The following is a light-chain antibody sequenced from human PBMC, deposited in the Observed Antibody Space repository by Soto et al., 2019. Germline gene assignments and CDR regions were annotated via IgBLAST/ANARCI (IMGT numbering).Light chain of an antibody. CDR3: QQYHNWPPWT. V-gene: IGKV3-15*01. CDR1: QSVSSN. J-gene: IGKJ1*01. CDR2: GAS. Sequence: EIVMTQSPATLSVSPGERATLSCRASQSVSSNLAWYQQKPGQAPRLLIYGASTSATGIPARFSGSGSGTEFTLTISSLQSEDFAVYYCQQYHNWPPWTFGKGTKVEIK.